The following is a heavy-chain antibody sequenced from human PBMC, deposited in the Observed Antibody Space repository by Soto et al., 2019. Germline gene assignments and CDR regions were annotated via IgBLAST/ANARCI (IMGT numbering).Heavy chain of an antibody. Sequence: QVQLVQSGAEVKKPGASVKVSCKASGYTFTSYGISWVRQAPGQGLEWMGWISAYNGNTKYAQKLQGRVTTTTDTXXSTAEMELRSLRSDDTAVYYCARDLGGSYYAPVDYWGQGTLVTVSS. CDR3: ARDLGGSYYAPVDY. CDR1: GYTFTSYG. CDR2: ISAYNGNT. V-gene: IGHV1-18*01. J-gene: IGHJ4*02. D-gene: IGHD1-26*01.